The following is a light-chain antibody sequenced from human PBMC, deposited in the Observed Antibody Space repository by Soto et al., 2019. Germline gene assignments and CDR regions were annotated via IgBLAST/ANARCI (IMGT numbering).Light chain of an antibody. J-gene: IGLJ3*02. CDR1: SSDVGDYNY. V-gene: IGLV2-11*01. Sequence: QSALTQPRSVSGSPGQSVTISCTGTSSDVGDYNYVSWYQQYPGKAPKLMIYDVSTRPSGVPDRFSGSKSGNTASLTISGLQAEDEADYYCCSYAGSYTLVLGVGTKLTVL. CDR2: DVS. CDR3: CSYAGSYTLV.